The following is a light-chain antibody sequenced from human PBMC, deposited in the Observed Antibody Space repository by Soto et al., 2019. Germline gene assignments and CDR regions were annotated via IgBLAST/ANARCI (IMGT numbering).Light chain of an antibody. V-gene: IGKV3D-15*01. CDR2: GAS. CDR1: QSLSNN. J-gene: IGKJ1*01. Sequence: EIVLTQSPASLSVSPGERATLSCRASQSLSNNIYLAWYQQKPGQAPRLLIYGASSRATGIPNRFSGSGSGTDFTLTISSLQSEDFAVYYCQQYNNWPRTFGQGTKVDIK. CDR3: QQYNNWPRT.